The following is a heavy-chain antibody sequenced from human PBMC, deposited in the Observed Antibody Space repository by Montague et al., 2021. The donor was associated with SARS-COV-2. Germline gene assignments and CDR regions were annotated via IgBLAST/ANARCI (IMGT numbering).Heavy chain of an antibody. CDR3: ARRGSSVLRVTVSAELDY. J-gene: IGHJ4*02. Sequence: SETLSLTCAVSGGSISGYYWTWIRQPPGKGLEWLGEINQSGSTNNNPSLKSRVIISVDTPKNQFSLKLRSVTAADTAVYYCARRGSSVLRVTVSAELDYWGQGTLVTVSS. D-gene: IGHD1-26*01. CDR2: INQSGST. V-gene: IGHV4-34*01. CDR1: GGSISGYY.